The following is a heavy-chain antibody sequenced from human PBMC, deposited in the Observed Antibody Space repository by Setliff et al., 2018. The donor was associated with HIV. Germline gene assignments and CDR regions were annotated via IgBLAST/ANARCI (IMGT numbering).Heavy chain of an antibody. D-gene: IGHD6-19*01. J-gene: IGHJ4*02. Sequence: SETLSLTCTVSGGSISSYYCSWIRQPAGKGLEWIGRIYSSGSTNYNPSLKSRVTMSVDTSKNQFSLRLSSVTAADTAVYYCARQGAVTGHAFDSWGPGALVTVSS. V-gene: IGHV4-4*07. CDR1: GGSISSYY. CDR3: ARQGAVTGHAFDS. CDR2: IYSSGST.